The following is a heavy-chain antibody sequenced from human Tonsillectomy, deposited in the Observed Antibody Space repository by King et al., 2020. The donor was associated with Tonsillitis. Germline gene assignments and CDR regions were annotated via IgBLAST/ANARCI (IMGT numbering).Heavy chain of an antibody. CDR2: IYTSGST. CDR3: ARGGDLSTGGSLFDP. Sequence: QLQESGPGLVKPSQTLSLTCSVSGASISSGSYYWSWIRQPAGKGLEWIGRIYTSGSTDYNPSLESRVTMSTDTSRNQFSLKVRSVTAADTAVYYCARGGDLSTGGSLFDPWGQGTLVTVSS. V-gene: IGHV4-61*02. D-gene: IGHD3-9*01. J-gene: IGHJ5*02. CDR1: GASISSGSYY.